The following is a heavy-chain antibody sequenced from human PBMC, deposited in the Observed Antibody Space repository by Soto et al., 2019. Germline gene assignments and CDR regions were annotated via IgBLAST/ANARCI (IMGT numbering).Heavy chain of an antibody. Sequence: EVQLEESGGGLVAPGRSLRLSCEGSGFSFSAYAMNWVSQSPGKGLEWLSYIRISGGIKYYADSVKGRFTISRDNGKHSLDQQRDSLRDEYPAVYYCARDVGTLTLVVGLNFDIWGRGTLVAVSS. J-gene: IGHJ2*01. V-gene: IGHV3-48*02. CDR3: ARDVGTLTLVVGLNFDI. CDR1: GFSFSAYA. CDR2: IRISGGIK. D-gene: IGHD3-22*01.